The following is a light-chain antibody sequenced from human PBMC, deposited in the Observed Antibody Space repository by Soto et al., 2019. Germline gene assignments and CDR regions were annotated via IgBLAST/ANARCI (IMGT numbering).Light chain of an antibody. Sequence: QSVLTQPPSVSGAPGQRVTISCTGSSSNIGAGYDVHWYQQLPGTAPKLLIYGNSNRPSGVPDRFSGSKSGTSASLAITGLQAADEADYYCQSYDSSLSGHVVFGGATKVTVI. J-gene: IGLJ2*01. CDR2: GNS. V-gene: IGLV1-40*01. CDR3: QSYDSSLSGHVV. CDR1: SSNIGAGYD.